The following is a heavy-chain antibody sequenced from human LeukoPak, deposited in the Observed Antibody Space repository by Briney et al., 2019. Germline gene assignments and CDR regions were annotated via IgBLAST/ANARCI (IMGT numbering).Heavy chain of an antibody. CDR2: IYYSGRS. V-gene: IGHV4-39*02. CDR1: GGSISSSSYY. CDR3: ASWNTAMVTYDY. D-gene: IGHD5-18*01. Sequence: PSETLSLTCTVSGGSISSSSYYWGWIRQPPGKGLEWIGIIYYSGRSFYNPSLKSRVTISVDTSKNHFSLKLSSATAADTAVFYCASWNTAMVTYDYWGQGTLVTVSS. J-gene: IGHJ4*02.